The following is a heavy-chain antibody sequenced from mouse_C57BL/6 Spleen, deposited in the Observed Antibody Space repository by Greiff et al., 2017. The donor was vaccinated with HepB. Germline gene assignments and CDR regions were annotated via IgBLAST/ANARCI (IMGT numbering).Heavy chain of an antibody. J-gene: IGHJ4*01. CDR2: ISSGSSTI. Sequence: EVHLVESGGGLVKPGGSLKLSCAASGFTFSDYGMHWVRQAPEKGLEWVAYISSGSSTIYYADTVKGRFTISRDNAKNTLFLQMTSLRSEDTAMYYCARGGKFFYYAMDYWGQGTSVTVSS. CDR1: GFTFSDYG. V-gene: IGHV5-17*01. CDR3: ARGGKFFYYAMDY.